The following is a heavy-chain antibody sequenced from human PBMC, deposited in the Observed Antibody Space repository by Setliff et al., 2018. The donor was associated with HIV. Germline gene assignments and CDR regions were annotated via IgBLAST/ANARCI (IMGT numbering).Heavy chain of an antibody. V-gene: IGHV1-3*01. J-gene: IGHJ4*02. CDR2: ISAGKGMT. CDR1: GYTFGTYA. Sequence: ASVKVSCKASGYTFGTYAMHWVRQAPGQRLEWMGWISAGKGMTKYSKKFQGRVTLTRDTAASTAYMELSSLRSEDTAVYYCARDIYDSGWFTLEYWGQGTLVTVSS. CDR3: ARDIYDSGWFTLEY. D-gene: IGHD6-19*01.